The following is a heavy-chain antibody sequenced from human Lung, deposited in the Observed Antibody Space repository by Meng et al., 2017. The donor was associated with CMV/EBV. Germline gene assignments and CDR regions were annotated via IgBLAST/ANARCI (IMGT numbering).Heavy chain of an antibody. CDR1: GFTFSDYY. CDR3: ARDPRVKSYVVVPAASDY. V-gene: IGHV3-11*04. J-gene: IGHJ4*02. D-gene: IGHD2-2*01. Sequence: SLKISXTVSGFTFSDYYMNWIRQAPGKGLQWVSYISSSGRTAHYADSVKGRFTISRDNAKNSLYLQMNSLRAEDTAVYYCARDPRVKSYVVVPAASDYWGQGTMVXVSS. CDR2: ISSSGRTA.